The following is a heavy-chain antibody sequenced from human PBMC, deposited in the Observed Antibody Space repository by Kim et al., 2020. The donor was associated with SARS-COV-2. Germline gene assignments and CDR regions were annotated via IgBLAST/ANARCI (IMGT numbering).Heavy chain of an antibody. D-gene: IGHD4-17*01. CDR1: GFTFSDYY. Sequence: GGSLRLSCAASGFTFSDYYMSWIRQAPGKGLEWVSYISSSSSYTNYADSVKGRFTISRDNAKNSLYLQMNSLRAEDTAVYYCARDSYDYGDTNWFDPWGQGTLVTVSS. CDR3: ARDSYDYGDTNWFDP. J-gene: IGHJ5*02. CDR2: ISSSSSYT. V-gene: IGHV3-11*06.